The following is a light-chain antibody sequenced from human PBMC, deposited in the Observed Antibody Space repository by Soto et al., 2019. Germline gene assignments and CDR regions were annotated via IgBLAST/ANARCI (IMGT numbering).Light chain of an antibody. J-gene: IGKJ2*03. CDR1: QNIRVD. V-gene: IGKV1-39*01. CDR2: ATS. Sequence: EIQMTQSPSSLSASVGDRVTITCRASQNIRVDLNWYQQKPGKAPKPLIYATSTLLSGVPSRFSGSGSGTDFTLTITSLQPEDFATYYCQQIFGTRYSFGQGTKLEIK. CDR3: QQIFGTRYS.